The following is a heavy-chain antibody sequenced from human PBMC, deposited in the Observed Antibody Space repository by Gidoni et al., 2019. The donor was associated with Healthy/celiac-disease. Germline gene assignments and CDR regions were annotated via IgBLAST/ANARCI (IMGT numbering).Heavy chain of an antibody. Sequence: AYGFTFSSYGMHWVRQAPGKGLEWVAVISYDGGNKYYADSVKGRFTISRDNSKNTLYLQMNSLRAEDTAVYYCAKDLDDYGGPGGLNGMDVWGQGTTVTVSS. D-gene: IGHD4-17*01. J-gene: IGHJ6*02. CDR1: GFTFSSYG. CDR3: AKDLDDYGGPGGLNGMDV. V-gene: IGHV3-30*18. CDR2: ISYDGGNK.